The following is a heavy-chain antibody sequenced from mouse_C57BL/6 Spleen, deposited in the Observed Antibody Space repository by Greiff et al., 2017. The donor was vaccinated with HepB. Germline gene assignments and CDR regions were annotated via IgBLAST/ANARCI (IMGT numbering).Heavy chain of an antibody. J-gene: IGHJ3*01. D-gene: IGHD2-4*01. CDR2: INPGSGGT. CDR1: GYAFTNYL. V-gene: IGHV1-54*01. CDR3: ARICYDYGGFAY. Sequence: VQLQQSGAELVRPGTSVKVSCKASGYAFTNYLIEWVKQRPGQGLEWIGVINPGSGGTNYNEKFKGKATLTADKSSSTAYMQLSSLTSEDSAVYFCARICYDYGGFAYWGQGTLVTVSA.